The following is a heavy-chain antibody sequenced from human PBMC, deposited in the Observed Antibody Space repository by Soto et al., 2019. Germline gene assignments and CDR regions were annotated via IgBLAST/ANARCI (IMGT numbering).Heavy chain of an antibody. CDR2: ISAYKGNT. CDR1: GYTFTSYG. J-gene: IGHJ3*02. D-gene: IGHD3-9*01. Sequence: ASLKVSCKASGYTFTSYGIRWGRQAPGQGIEWMGWISAYKGNTNYAQTLQCRVTMTTDTPTSTASMALRSLRSDDTPVYFCASGRYDFLSRYPRAFDIWGPGTLVPLSS. V-gene: IGHV1-18*04. CDR3: ASGRYDFLSRYPRAFDI.